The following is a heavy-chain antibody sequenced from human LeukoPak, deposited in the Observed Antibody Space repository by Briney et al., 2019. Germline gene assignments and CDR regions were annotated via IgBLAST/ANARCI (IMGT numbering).Heavy chain of an antibody. D-gene: IGHD3-10*01. CDR2: IYTSGST. J-gene: IGHJ4*02. V-gene: IGHV4-4*09. Sequence: SETLSLTCTVSGGSISSYYWSWIRQPPGKGLEWIGYIYTSGSTNYNPSLKSRVTISVDTSKNQFSLKLSSVTAADTAVYYCARHLRITMVRGVIITSGLDYWGQGTLVTASS. CDR3: ARHLRITMVRGVIITSGLDY. CDR1: GGSISSYY.